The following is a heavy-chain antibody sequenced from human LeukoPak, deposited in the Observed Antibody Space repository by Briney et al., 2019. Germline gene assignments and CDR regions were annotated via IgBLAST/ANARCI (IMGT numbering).Heavy chain of an antibody. V-gene: IGHV4-39*07. D-gene: IGHD3-9*01. Sequence: KPSETLSLTCIVTGGSIRSSSYYWGWIRQPPGKGLEWIGSIYYSGSTYYNPPLKSRVTISVDTSKNQFSLKLSSVTAADTAVYYCARDRYDILTGYYPFDYWGQGTLVTVSS. J-gene: IGHJ4*02. CDR3: ARDRYDILTGYYPFDY. CDR2: IYYSGST. CDR1: GGSIRSSSYY.